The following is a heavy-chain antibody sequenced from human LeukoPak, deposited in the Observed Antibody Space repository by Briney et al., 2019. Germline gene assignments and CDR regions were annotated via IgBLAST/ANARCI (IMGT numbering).Heavy chain of an antibody. CDR1: GFTFSSYA. CDR2: ISYDGSNK. V-gene: IGHV3-30-3*01. Sequence: GRSLRLSCAASGFTFSSYAMHWVRQAPGKGLEWVAVISYDGSNKYYADSVKGRFTISRDNSKNTLYLQMNSLRDEDTAVYYCARVRGKGHMVRAHAFDIWGQGTMVTVSS. CDR3: ARVRGKGHMVRAHAFDI. J-gene: IGHJ3*02. D-gene: IGHD3-10*01.